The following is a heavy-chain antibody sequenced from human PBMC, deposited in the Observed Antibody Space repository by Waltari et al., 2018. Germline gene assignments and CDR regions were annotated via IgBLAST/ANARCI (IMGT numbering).Heavy chain of an antibody. CDR3: ARITAWFGELGPETDAFDI. J-gene: IGHJ3*02. V-gene: IGHV4-39*01. CDR2: IYYSGST. CDR1: GGSISSSSYY. D-gene: IGHD3-10*01. Sequence: QLQLQESGPGLVKPSETLSLTCTVSGGSISSSSYYWGWIRQPPGKGLEWIGGIYYSGSTYSNPPLKSRVTISEDTSKNQFSLKLSSVTAADTAVYYCARITAWFGELGPETDAFDIWGQGTMVTVSS.